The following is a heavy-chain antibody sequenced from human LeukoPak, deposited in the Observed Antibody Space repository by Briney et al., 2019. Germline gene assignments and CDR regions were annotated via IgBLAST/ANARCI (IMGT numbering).Heavy chain of an antibody. CDR3: ARAGNYDFWSGDYYYYGMDV. D-gene: IGHD3-3*01. CDR1: GGSFSGYY. J-gene: IGHJ6*02. V-gene: IGHV4-34*01. Sequence: SETLSLTCAVYGGSFSGYYWSWIRKPPGKGLEWIGEINHSGSTNYNPPLKSRVTISVDTSKNQFSLKLSSVTAADTAVYYCARAGNYDFWSGDYYYYGMDVWGQGTTVTVSS. CDR2: INHSGST.